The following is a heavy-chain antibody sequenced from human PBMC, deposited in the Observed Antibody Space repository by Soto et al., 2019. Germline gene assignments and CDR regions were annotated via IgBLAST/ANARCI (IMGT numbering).Heavy chain of an antibody. Sequence: QVQLQESGPGLVKPSQTLSLTCTVSGGSISSGDYYWSWIRQPPGKGLEWIGYIYHSGSSYYNPSLKCRVTISVDTSKNQFSLKLSSVTAADTAVYYCARYGYDSSGYYLPFDYWGQGTLVTVSS. CDR1: GGSISSGDYY. J-gene: IGHJ4*02. CDR3: ARYGYDSSGYYLPFDY. V-gene: IGHV4-30-4*01. D-gene: IGHD3-22*01. CDR2: IYHSGSS.